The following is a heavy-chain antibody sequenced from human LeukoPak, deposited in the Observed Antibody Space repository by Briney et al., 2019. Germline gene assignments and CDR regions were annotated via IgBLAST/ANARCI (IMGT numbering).Heavy chain of an antibody. CDR1: GFTFDDYG. J-gene: IGHJ4*02. D-gene: IGHD1-26*01. V-gene: IGHV3-21*01. CDR3: ARDPLIYSGSYSDY. Sequence: GGSLRLSCAASGFTFDDYGMTWVRQAPGKGLEWVSSISSSSSSYIYYADSVKGRFTISRDNAKNSLFLQMNILRAEDTAVYYCARDPLIYSGSYSDYWGQGTLVTVSS. CDR2: ISSSSSSYI.